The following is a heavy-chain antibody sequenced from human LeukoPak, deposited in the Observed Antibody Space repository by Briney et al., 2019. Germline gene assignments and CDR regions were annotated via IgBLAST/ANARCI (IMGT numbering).Heavy chain of an antibody. CDR1: GGSFSGYY. V-gene: IGHV4-34*01. CDR3: ARGRWAGNQFDY. D-gene: IGHD1-14*01. Sequence: SETLSLTCAVYGGSFSGYYWSWIRQPPGEGLEWIGEINHSGSTNYNPSLKSRVTISVDTSKNQFSLKLSSVTAADTAVYYCARGRWAGNQFDYWGQGTLVTVSS. J-gene: IGHJ4*02. CDR2: INHSGST.